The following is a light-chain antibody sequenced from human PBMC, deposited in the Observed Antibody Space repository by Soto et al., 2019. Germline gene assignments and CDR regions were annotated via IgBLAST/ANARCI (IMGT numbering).Light chain of an antibody. Sequence: QSALTQPPSASGSPGQSVAISCTGTSSDVGGYNSVSWYQQHPGKAPKLMIYDVSKRPSGVPDRFSGSKSGNTASLTVSGLQAEDEADYYCSSYAASSNYVFXTGTKVTVL. CDR1: SSDVGGYNS. CDR3: SSYAASSNYV. CDR2: DVS. V-gene: IGLV2-8*01. J-gene: IGLJ1*01.